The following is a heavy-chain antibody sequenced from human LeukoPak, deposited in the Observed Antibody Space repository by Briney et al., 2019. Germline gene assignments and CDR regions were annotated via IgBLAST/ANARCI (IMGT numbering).Heavy chain of an antibody. D-gene: IGHD3-3*01. CDR1: GYTFTSYG. J-gene: IGHJ3*02. CDR2: ISAYNGNT. V-gene: IGHV1-18*01. CDR3: ARDGWAGAYYDFWSGYLGAFDI. Sequence: ASVKVSCKASGYTFTSYGISWVRQAPGQGPEWMGWISAYNGNTNYAQKLQGRVTMTTDTSTSTAYMELRSLRSDDTAVYYCARDGWAGAYYDFWSGYLGAFDIWGQGTMVTVSS.